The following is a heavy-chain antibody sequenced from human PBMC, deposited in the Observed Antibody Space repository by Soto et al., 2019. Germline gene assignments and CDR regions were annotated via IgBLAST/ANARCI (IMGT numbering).Heavy chain of an antibody. CDR1: GYTFTSYG. Sequence: ASVKVSCKASGYTFTSYGISWVRQAPGQGLEWMGWISAYNGNTNYAQKLQGRVTMTTDTSTSTAYMELRSLRSDDTAVYYCARGEIEMTTVTTFDYWGQGTLVTVSS. J-gene: IGHJ4*02. D-gene: IGHD4-17*01. CDR2: ISAYNGNT. CDR3: ARGEIEMTTVTTFDY. V-gene: IGHV1-18*01.